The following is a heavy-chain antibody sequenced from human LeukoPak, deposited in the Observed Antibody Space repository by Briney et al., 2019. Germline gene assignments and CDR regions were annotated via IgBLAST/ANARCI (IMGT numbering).Heavy chain of an antibody. V-gene: IGHV4-59*08. CDR2: IYYSGST. CDR3: ASDGSGEAFDI. Sequence: PSETLSLTCTVSGGSISSYYWSWIRQPPGKGLEWIGYIYYSGSTNYNPSLKGRVTISVDTSKNQFSLKLSSVTAADTAVYYCASDGSGEAFDIWGQGTMVTVSS. J-gene: IGHJ3*02. CDR1: GGSISSYY. D-gene: IGHD3-10*01.